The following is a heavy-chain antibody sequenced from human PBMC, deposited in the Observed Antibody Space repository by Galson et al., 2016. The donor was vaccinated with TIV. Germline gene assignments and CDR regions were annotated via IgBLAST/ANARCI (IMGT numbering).Heavy chain of an antibody. J-gene: IGHJ3*02. V-gene: IGHV3-74*01. CDR2: ISPDGGVG. Sequence: SLRLSCAASGFTFTTYWMHWVRQAPGKGLMWVARISPDGGVGDYADSVKGRFTISRDNAKNTLYLQMNSLRAEDTAVYYCAREEVIDEAFDIWGPGTMVTVAS. D-gene: IGHD2-21*01. CDR1: GFTFTTYW. CDR3: AREEVIDEAFDI.